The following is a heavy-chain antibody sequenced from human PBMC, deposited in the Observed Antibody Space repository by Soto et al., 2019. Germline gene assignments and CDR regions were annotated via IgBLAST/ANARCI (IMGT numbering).Heavy chain of an antibody. D-gene: IGHD3-22*01. CDR1: GFTFSSYD. V-gene: IGHV3-13*01. J-gene: IGHJ5*02. CDR2: IGTAGDT. Sequence: GGSLRLSCAASGFTFSSYDMHWVRQATGKGLEWVSAIGTAGDTYYPGSVKGRFTISRENAKNSLYLQMNSLRAEDTAVYYCARGRWVYDSSGYGSDRNQPGKNWFDPWGQGTLVTVSS. CDR3: ARGRWVYDSSGYGSDRNQPGKNWFDP.